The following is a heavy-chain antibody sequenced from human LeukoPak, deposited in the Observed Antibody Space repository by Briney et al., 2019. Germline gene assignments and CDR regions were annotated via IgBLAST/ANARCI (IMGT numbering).Heavy chain of an antibody. CDR1: GFMFNDYA. Sequence: PGRSLRLSCAPSGFMFNDYALHWVRQAPGKGLEWVSSISWNSGNMYYVDSVKGRLTISRDNAKNSLSLQMNSLKPEDTALYYCAKGPGLGAGKRYLDLWGRGTLVIVSS. D-gene: IGHD6-13*01. CDR3: AKGPGLGAGKRYLDL. CDR2: ISWNSGNM. V-gene: IGHV3-9*01. J-gene: IGHJ2*01.